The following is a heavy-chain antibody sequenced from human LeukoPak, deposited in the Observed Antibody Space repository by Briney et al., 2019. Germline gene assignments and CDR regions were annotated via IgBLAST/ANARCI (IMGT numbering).Heavy chain of an antibody. D-gene: IGHD3-9*01. CDR2: INPSGGST. CDR1: GYTFTSYY. V-gene: IGHV1-46*01. Sequence: ASVKVSCKASGYTFTSYYMHWARQAPGQGLEWMGIINPSGGSTSYAQKFQGRVTMTGNTSISTAYMELSSLRFEDTAVYYCARGHTQRGVLRYFDWLYYYYYMDVWGKGTTVTISS. J-gene: IGHJ6*03. CDR3: ARGHTQRGVLRYFDWLYYYYYMDV.